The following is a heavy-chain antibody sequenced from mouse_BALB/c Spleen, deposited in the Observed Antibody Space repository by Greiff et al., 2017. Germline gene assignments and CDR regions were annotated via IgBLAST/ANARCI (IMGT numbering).Heavy chain of an antibody. CDR1: GYTFTDYA. CDR3: ARSGYDGGNFDY. J-gene: IGHJ2*01. V-gene: IGHV1S137*01. D-gene: IGHD2-14*01. Sequence: VKLQESGAELVRPGVSVKISCKGSGYTFTDYAMHWVKQSHAKSLEWIGVISTYYGDASYNQKFTGKATMTVDKSSSTAYMELARLTSEDSAIYYCARSGYDGGNFDYWGQGTTLTVSS. CDR2: ISTYYGDA.